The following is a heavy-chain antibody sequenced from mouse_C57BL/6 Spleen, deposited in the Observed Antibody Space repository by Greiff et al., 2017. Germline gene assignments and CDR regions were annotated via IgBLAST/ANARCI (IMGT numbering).Heavy chain of an antibody. CDR3: AKMGYYEGFAY. CDR2: INPNNGGT. CDR1: GYTFTDYY. Sequence: EVQLQQSGPELVKPGASVKISCKASGYTFTDYYMNWVKQSHGKSLEWIGDINPNNGGTSYNQKFKGKATLSVDKSSSTAYMELRSLTSEDSAVYYCAKMGYYEGFAYWGQGTLVTVSA. D-gene: IGHD2-3*01. J-gene: IGHJ3*01. V-gene: IGHV1-26*01.